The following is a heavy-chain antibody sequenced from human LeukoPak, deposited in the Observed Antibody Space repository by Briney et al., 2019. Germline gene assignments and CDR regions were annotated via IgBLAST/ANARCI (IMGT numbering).Heavy chain of an antibody. J-gene: IGHJ4*02. CDR1: GASINSPNW. CDR2: VYHSGST. D-gene: IGHD3-3*02. Sequence: PSETLSHTCAVSGASINSPNWWTWVRQPPGKGLEWIGEVYHSGSTRYNPSLKSRVTVSMDKSKNQFSLSLTSVTAADTAVYYCARLADCWGPGTLVTVSS. CDR3: ARLADC. V-gene: IGHV4-4*02.